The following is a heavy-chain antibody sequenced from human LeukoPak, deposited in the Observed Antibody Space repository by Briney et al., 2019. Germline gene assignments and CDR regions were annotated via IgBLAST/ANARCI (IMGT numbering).Heavy chain of an antibody. CDR3: ASTVTTLIDY. CDR1: GFMFDDYA. CDR2: ISGSGGST. D-gene: IGHD4-17*01. Sequence: GGSLRLSCTGSGFMFDDYALTWVRQAPGKGLEWVSAISGSGGSTYYADSVKGRFTISRDNSKNTLYLQMNSLRAEDTAVYYCASTVTTLIDYWGQGTLVTVSS. J-gene: IGHJ4*02. V-gene: IGHV3-23*01.